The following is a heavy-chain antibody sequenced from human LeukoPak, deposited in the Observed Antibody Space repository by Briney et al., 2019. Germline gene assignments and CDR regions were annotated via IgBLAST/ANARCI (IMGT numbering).Heavy chain of an antibody. J-gene: IGHJ4*02. V-gene: IGHV3-64*01. D-gene: IGHD3-9*01. CDR2: ISSNGGST. CDR3: ARDRAYDILTGYYGTQSEMYYFDY. CDR1: GFTFSSYA. Sequence: GGSLRLSCAASGFTFSSYAMHWVRQAPGKGLEYVSAISSNGGSTYYANSVKGRFTISRDNSKNTLYLQMGSLRADDTAVFYCARDRAYDILTGYYGTQSEMYYFDYWGQGTLVTVSS.